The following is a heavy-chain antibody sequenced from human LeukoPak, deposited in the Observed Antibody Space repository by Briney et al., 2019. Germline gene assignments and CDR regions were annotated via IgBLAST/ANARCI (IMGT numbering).Heavy chain of an antibody. J-gene: IGHJ3*02. D-gene: IGHD3-22*01. V-gene: IGHV3-30*03. CDR2: ISYDGSNK. CDR1: GFTFSSYG. CDR3: VRERTLRLLLTRDAFDI. Sequence: GGSLRLSCAASGFTFSSYGMHWVRQAPGKGLEWVAVISYDGSNKYYADSVKGRFTISRDNSNNTVYLQMNSLRDEDTAVYYCVRERTLRLLLTRDAFDIWGQGTMVTVSS.